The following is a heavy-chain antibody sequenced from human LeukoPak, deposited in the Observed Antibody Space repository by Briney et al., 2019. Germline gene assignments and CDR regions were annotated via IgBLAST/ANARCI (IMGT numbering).Heavy chain of an antibody. CDR1: GFTFSSYA. CDR3: AKDLYPNYDFWSGYPSYMDV. D-gene: IGHD3-3*01. Sequence: QPGGSLRLSCAASGFTFSSYAMSWVRQAPGKGLEWVSAISGSGGSTYYPDSVKGRFTISRDNSKNTLYLQMNSLRAEDTAVYYCAKDLYPNYDFWSGYPSYMDVWGKGTTVTVSS. V-gene: IGHV3-23*01. CDR2: ISGSGGST. J-gene: IGHJ6*03.